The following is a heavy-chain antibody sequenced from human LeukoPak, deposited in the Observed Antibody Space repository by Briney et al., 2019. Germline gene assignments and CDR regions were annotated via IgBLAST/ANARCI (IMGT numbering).Heavy chain of an antibody. Sequence: GGSLRLSCAASGFTFSNYSMNWVRQAPGRGLEWVSSISSDSNYICYADSIQGRFTISRDNAENSLYLQMNSLRAEDTAVYYCATLQLGTTTNYWGQGTLVTVSS. CDR1: GFTFSNYS. V-gene: IGHV3-21*01. D-gene: IGHD1-7*01. J-gene: IGHJ4*02. CDR2: ISSDSNYI. CDR3: ATLQLGTTTNY.